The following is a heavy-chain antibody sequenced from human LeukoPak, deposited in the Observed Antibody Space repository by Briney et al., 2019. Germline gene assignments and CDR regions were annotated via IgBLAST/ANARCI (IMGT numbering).Heavy chain of an antibody. J-gene: IGHJ4*02. D-gene: IGHD5-24*01. CDR3: AREGREGYNYPALDF. CDR2: MKHGGLEK. CDR1: GFTFGSYW. V-gene: IGHV3-7*05. Sequence: GGSLRLSCAASGFTFGSYWMPWVRQAAGKGLDWVAHMKHGGLEKYYVDSVKGRFTIYKDNTKNSLYLQMNSLRAEDTAVYYCAREGREGYNYPALDFWGQGILVTVSS.